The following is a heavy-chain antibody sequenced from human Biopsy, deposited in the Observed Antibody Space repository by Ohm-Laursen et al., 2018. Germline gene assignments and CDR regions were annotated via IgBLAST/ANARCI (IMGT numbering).Heavy chain of an antibody. CDR3: AGDINNWNVNY. CDR1: GYTLTDLS. J-gene: IGHJ4*02. V-gene: IGHV1-24*01. D-gene: IGHD1-20*01. Sequence: SVKVSCKVSGYTLTDLSMHWVRQAPGKGLEWMGGFAPENGKTIYTQKFQGRVTMTEDTSTDTAYMELSNLRSEDTAVYYCAGDINNWNVNYWGQGTLVIVSS. CDR2: FAPENGKT.